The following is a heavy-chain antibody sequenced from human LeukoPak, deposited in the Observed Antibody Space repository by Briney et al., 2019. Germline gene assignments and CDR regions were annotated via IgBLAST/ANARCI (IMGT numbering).Heavy chain of an antibody. V-gene: IGHV1-18*01. Sequence: ASVKVSCKASGYSFIDYGFTWVRQAPGQGLEWMGWISPYSGNTEYAQKFQGRVTMTPDTSTATAYMELRGLRSDDTALYYCARLDDSSGYYYPRSWFDPWGQGTLVTVSS. D-gene: IGHD3-22*01. CDR3: ARLDDSSGYYYPRSWFDP. CDR1: GYSFIDYG. J-gene: IGHJ5*02. CDR2: ISPYSGNT.